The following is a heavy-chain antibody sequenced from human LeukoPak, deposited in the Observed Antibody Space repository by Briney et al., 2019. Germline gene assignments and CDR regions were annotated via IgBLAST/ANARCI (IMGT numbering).Heavy chain of an antibody. J-gene: IGHJ3*02. CDR2: IHYSEST. D-gene: IGHD3-10*01. Sequence: SETLSLTCTVSGGSIRSYYWGWIRQPPGKGLEWIGYIHYSESTKYNPSLKSRVTMSVDTSKNQFSLKLSSVIAADTAVYYCASRSGSFSDALDIWGQGTLVTVSS. CDR3: ASRSGSFSDALDI. V-gene: IGHV4-59*08. CDR1: GGSIRSYY.